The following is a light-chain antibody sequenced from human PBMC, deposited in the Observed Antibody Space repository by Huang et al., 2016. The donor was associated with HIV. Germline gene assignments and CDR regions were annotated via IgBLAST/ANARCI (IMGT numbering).Light chain of an antibody. V-gene: IGKV3-15*01. CDR1: QSVRDK. Sequence: EIVMTQSPDTLSVSPGERATLSCRPSQSVRDKLAWYQQKPGQAPRLLLHATSTRAAGVPDRFSGSGSGTEFTLTISSLQSEDCGVYYCQQYESWPPLTFGGGTKVEIK. J-gene: IGKJ4*01. CDR2: ATS. CDR3: QQYESWPPLT.